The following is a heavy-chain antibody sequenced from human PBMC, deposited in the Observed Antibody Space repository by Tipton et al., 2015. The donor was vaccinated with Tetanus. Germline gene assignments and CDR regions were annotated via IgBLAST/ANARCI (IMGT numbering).Heavy chain of an antibody. CDR3: ARVTIFGVVTYFDY. D-gene: IGHD3-3*01. J-gene: IGHJ4*02. Sequence: LRLSCAVYGGSFSGYYWSWIRQHPGKGLEWIGYIYYSGSTYYNPSLKSRVTISVDTSKNQFSLKLSSVTAADTAVYYCARVTIFGVVTYFDYWGQGTLVTVSS. CDR1: GGSFSGYY. CDR2: IYYSGST. V-gene: IGHV4-31*11.